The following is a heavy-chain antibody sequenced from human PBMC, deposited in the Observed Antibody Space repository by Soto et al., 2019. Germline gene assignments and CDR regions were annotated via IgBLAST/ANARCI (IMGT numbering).Heavy chain of an antibody. V-gene: IGHV3-64D*08. CDR1: GFIFRNYA. Sequence: PGGSLRLSCSASGFIFRNYAMHWVRQAPGQGLEYVAFISNNGGTTYYTDSVRGRYTISRDNSKNILYLQMSSLRPADTALYYCARFPFDSNDWTNPRYFDIWGQGTLVTVSS. CDR3: ARFPFDSNDWTNPRYFDI. CDR2: ISNNGGTT. J-gene: IGHJ4*02. D-gene: IGHD3-22*01.